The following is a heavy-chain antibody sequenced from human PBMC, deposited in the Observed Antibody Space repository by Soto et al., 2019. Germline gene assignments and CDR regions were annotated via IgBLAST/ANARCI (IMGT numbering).Heavy chain of an antibody. CDR2: INAGNGNT. J-gene: IGHJ6*02. Sequence: ASVKVSCKASGYTFTSYAMHWVRQAPGQRLEWMGWINAGNGNTKYSQKFQGRVTITRDTSASTAYMELSSLRSEDTAVYYCARGGYSYGYYYYYGMDVWGQGTTVTVS. CDR1: GYTFTSYA. V-gene: IGHV1-3*01. CDR3: ARGGYSYGYYYYYGMDV. D-gene: IGHD5-18*01.